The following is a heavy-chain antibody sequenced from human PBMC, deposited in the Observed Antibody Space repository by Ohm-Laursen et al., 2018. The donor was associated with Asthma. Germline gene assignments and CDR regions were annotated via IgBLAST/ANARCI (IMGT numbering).Heavy chain of an antibody. CDR3: ASGLVNNWNPDY. Sequence: ASVKVSCKVSGYTLTELSMHWVRQAPGKGLEWMGGFDPEDGETIYAQKFQGRVTMTEDTSTDTAYMELSSLRSEDTAVYYCASGLVNNWNPDYWGQGTLVTVSS. J-gene: IGHJ4*02. CDR2: FDPEDGET. CDR1: GYTLTELS. V-gene: IGHV1-24*01. D-gene: IGHD1-1*01.